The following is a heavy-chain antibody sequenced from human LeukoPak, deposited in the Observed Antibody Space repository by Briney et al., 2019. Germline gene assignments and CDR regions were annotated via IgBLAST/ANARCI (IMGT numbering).Heavy chain of an antibody. CDR3: ARAHTYDSSGYYYWFDP. CDR2: INQGGSEK. D-gene: IGHD3-22*01. CDR1: GFTFSNYW. Sequence: PGGSLRLSCAASGFTFSNYWMSWVRQAPGKGLEWVANINQGGSEKFYVDSVKGRFTISRDNAKNSLYLQMNSLRAEDTAVYYCARAHTYDSSGYYYWFDPWGQGTLVTVSS. V-gene: IGHV3-7*01. J-gene: IGHJ5*02.